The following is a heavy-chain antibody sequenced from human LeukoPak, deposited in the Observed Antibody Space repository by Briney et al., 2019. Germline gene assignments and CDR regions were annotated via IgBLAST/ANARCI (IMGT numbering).Heavy chain of an antibody. V-gene: IGHV4-59*01. J-gene: IGHJ4*02. CDR3: VRHTRYCSGGSCYSLYFDY. Sequence: SETLSLTCTVSGGSISSYYWTWIRQPPGKRLEWIGYIFHSGSTSYNPSLKSRVSMSVDTSKNQFSLNLSSVTAADTAVYYCVRHTRYCSGGSCYSLYFDYWGQGTLVTVSS. CDR1: GGSISSYY. D-gene: IGHD2-15*01. CDR2: IFHSGST.